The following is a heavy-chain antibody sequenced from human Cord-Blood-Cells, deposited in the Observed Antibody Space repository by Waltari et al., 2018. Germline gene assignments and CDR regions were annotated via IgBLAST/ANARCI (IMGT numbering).Heavy chain of an antibody. D-gene: IGHD3-10*01. CDR2: IKEDGSEK. CDR3: ARDPPGDWYFDL. J-gene: IGHJ2*01. Sequence: EVQLVESGGGLVQPGGSLRLSCAASGFTFSSNWVSWVRQAPGKGLGWVANIKEDGSEKYYVDSVKGRFTISRDNAKNSLYLQMNSLRAEDTAVYYCARDPPGDWYFDLWGRGTLVTVSS. V-gene: IGHV3-7*01. CDR1: GFTFSSNW.